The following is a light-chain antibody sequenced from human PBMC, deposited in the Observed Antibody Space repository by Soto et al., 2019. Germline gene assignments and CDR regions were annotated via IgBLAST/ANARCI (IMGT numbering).Light chain of an antibody. CDR3: ATWDGSLPGEV. CDR1: SSNIGAGYD. CDR2: DNN. Sequence: QSVLTQPPSVSGAPGQRVTISCTGSSSNIGAGYDVHWYQQFPGTTPKFLIYDNNKRPSGIPDRFSGSKSGTSGTLDITGLQTGDEADYYCATWDGSLPGEVFGGGTKVTVL. J-gene: IGLJ2*01. V-gene: IGLV1-51*01.